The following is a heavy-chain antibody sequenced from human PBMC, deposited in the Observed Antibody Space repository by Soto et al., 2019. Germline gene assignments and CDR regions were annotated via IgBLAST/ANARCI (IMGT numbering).Heavy chain of an antibody. V-gene: IGHV4-59*01. Sequence: SETLSLTCTVSGGSISSYYWSWIRQPPGKGLEWLGYIFHTGSTNYNPSLKSRITISLDTSKNQFSLKLSSVTAADTAMHYCARGSSSGWYDDYWGQGTLVTVSS. CDR2: IFHTGST. J-gene: IGHJ4*02. CDR1: GGSISSYY. D-gene: IGHD6-19*01. CDR3: ARGSSSGWYDDY.